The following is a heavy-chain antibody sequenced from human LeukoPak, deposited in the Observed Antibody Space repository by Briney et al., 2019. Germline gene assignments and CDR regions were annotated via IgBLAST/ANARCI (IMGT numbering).Heavy chain of an antibody. D-gene: IGHD3-22*01. CDR2: IYYSGNT. CDR3: ARDRYYYDSSGYSNWFDP. Sequence: SETLSLTCTVSGGSIFSSNSYWGWIRQPPGKGLEWIGSIYYSGNTYYNASLKSRVTISVDTSKNQFSLKLSSVTAADTAVYYCARDRYYYDSSGYSNWFDPWGQGTLVTVSS. CDR1: GGSIFSSNSY. V-gene: IGHV4-39*07. J-gene: IGHJ5*02.